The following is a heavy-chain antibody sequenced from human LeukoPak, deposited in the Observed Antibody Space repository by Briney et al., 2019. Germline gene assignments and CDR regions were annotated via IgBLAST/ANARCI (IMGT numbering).Heavy chain of an antibody. D-gene: IGHD3-16*01. Sequence: SETLSLTCAVYGGSFSGYYWSWIRQPPGKGLEWIGEINHSGSTNYNPSLKSRVTISVDMSKNQFSLKLSSVTAADTAVYYCARETSQKGAHYMDVWGKGTTVTISS. CDR1: GGSFSGYY. J-gene: IGHJ6*03. CDR3: ARETSQKGAHYMDV. CDR2: INHSGST. V-gene: IGHV4-34*01.